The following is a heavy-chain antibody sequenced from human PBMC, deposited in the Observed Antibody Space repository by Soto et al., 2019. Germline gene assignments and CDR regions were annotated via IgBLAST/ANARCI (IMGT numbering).Heavy chain of an antibody. CDR1: GFTFDDYA. CDR2: ISWNSGSI. D-gene: IGHD6-13*01. Sequence: EVQLVESGGGLVQPGRSLRLSCAGSGFTFDDYAMHWVREAPGKGLEWVSGISWNSGSIGYADSVKGRFTISRDNAKNSLYLQGNRLRAEDTALYYWARAWWAYRSSWTDYWGQGTLVTVSS. J-gene: IGHJ4*02. CDR3: ARAWWAYRSSWTDY. V-gene: IGHV3-9*01.